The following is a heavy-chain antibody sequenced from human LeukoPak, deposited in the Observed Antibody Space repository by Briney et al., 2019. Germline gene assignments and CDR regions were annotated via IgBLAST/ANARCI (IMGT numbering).Heavy chain of an antibody. CDR3: ARDSGLLWFGENNWFDP. Sequence: GASVKVSCKASGGTFSSYAISWVRQAPGQGLEWMGGIIPIFGTANYAQKFQGRVTITADKSTSTAYMELSRLRSDDTAVYYCARDSGLLWFGENNWFDPWGQGTLVTVSS. CDR1: GGTFSSYA. V-gene: IGHV1-69*06. CDR2: IIPIFGTA. J-gene: IGHJ5*02. D-gene: IGHD3-10*01.